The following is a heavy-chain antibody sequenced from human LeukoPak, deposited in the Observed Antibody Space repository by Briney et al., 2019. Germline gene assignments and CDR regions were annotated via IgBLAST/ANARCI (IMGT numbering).Heavy chain of an antibody. V-gene: IGHV4-31*03. J-gene: IGHJ4*02. Sequence: PSETLSLTCTVSGGSISSGGYYWSWIRQHPGKGLEWIGYIYYSGSTYYNPSLKSRVTISVDTSKNQFSLKLSSVTAADTAVYYCARGGRYCSSTSCSYYFDYWGQGTLVTVSS. CDR1: GGSISSGGYY. CDR2: IYYSGST. D-gene: IGHD2-2*01. CDR3: ARGGRYCSSTSCSYYFDY.